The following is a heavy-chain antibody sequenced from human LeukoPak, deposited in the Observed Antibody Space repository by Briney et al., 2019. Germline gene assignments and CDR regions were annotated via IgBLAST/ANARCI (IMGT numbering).Heavy chain of an antibody. J-gene: IGHJ5*02. CDR3: VKGSTTIDYWFDP. V-gene: IGHV3-64D*06. D-gene: IGHD3-22*01. CDR2: ISSNGGST. CDR1: GFTFSSYA. Sequence: PGGSLRLSCSASGFTFSSYAMHWVRQAPGKGLEYVSAISSNGGSTYYADSVKGRFTISRDNSKNTLYLQMSSLGAEDTAVYYCVKGSTTIDYWFDPWGQGTLVTVSS.